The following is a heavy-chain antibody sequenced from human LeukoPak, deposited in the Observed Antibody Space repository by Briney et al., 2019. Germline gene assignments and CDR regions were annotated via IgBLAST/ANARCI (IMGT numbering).Heavy chain of an antibody. V-gene: IGHV3-66*01. Sequence: PGGSLRLSCAASGFTVSSNYMTWVRQAPGKGLERVSVIYSGGSTYCADSVKGRFTISRDNSKNTLYLQMNSLRAEDTAVYYCARAPGGDYYGGLDYWGQGTLVTVSS. CDR1: GFTVSSNY. CDR3: ARAPGGDYYGGLDY. D-gene: IGHD4-23*01. CDR2: IYSGGST. J-gene: IGHJ4*02.